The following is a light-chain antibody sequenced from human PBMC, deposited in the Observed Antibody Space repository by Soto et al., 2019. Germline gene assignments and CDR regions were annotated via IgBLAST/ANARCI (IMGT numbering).Light chain of an antibody. CDR2: RDN. Sequence: QSVLTQPPSASGTPGQRVTISCSGSSFNIGSNSVYWYQQLPGTAPKLLIYRDNQRPSGVPDRFSGSKSGTSASLAISGLRSEDEADYYCATWDDSLSGHVVFGGGTKVTVL. J-gene: IGLJ2*01. CDR1: SFNIGSNS. V-gene: IGLV1-47*01. CDR3: ATWDDSLSGHVV.